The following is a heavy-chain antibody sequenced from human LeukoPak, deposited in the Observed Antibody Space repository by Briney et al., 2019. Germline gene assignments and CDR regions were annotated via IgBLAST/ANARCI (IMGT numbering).Heavy chain of an antibody. J-gene: IGHJ3*02. CDR2: FDVEDGEI. V-gene: IGHV1-24*01. CDR3: ATNRQIMILGVVIMPALDI. D-gene: IGHD3-3*01. CDR1: GYTLTQLS. Sequence: GASVKVSCKVSGYTLTQLSVHWVRQAPGKGLEWMGGFDVEDGEIIYAQKFQGRVTMTEDTSTDTAYMELSSLRSEDTAVYYCATNRQIMILGVVIMPALDIWGQGTMVTVSS.